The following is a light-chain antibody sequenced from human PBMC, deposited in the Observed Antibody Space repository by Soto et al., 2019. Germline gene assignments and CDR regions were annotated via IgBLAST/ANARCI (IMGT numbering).Light chain of an antibody. CDR3: QSYDSSLSGVV. CDR2: NNS. J-gene: IGLJ2*01. CDR1: SSNIGAGYD. Sequence: QSVLTQPPSVSGAPGQRVTISCTGSSSNIGAGYDVHWYQQFPGTVPKLLIDNNSNRPSGVPDRFSGFKSGTSASLAITGLQAEDEADYYCQSYDSSLSGVVFGGGTKLTVL. V-gene: IGLV1-40*01.